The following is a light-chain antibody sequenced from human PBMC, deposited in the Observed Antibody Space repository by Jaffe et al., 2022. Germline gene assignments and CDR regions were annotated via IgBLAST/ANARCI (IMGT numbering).Light chain of an antibody. CDR1: QSVSSY. Sequence: EIVLTQSPGTLSLSPGERATLSCRASQSVSSYLAWYQQKPGQAPRLLIYDASNRATGIPARFSGSGSGTDFTLTISSLEPEDFAVYYCQQRSIWPPNFGQGTRLEIK. CDR3: QQRSIWPPN. V-gene: IGKV3-11*01. CDR2: DAS. J-gene: IGKJ5*01.